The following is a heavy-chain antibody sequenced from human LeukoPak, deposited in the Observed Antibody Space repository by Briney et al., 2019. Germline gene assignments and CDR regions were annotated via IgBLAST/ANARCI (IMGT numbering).Heavy chain of an antibody. V-gene: IGHV4-4*08. CDR3: VRGPGRGYDNEP. CDR1: GGSICNSY. CDR2: ISTGGDI. Sequence: SDTLSLTCAVSGGSICNSYCSWARQPPGKELEFIGYISTGGDINYNPSLRSRATMPINPSNNQLSLTLTSVTTADTAVYFCVRGPGRGYDNEPWGQGSLVTVSS. D-gene: IGHD3-9*01. J-gene: IGHJ5*02.